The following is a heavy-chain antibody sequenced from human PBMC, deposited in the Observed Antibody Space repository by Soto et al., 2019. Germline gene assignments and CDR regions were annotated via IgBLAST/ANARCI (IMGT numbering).Heavy chain of an antibody. CDR2: IIPIFGTA. CDR3: ATIDTGMDNYFYN. CDR1: GCTFSSYA. V-gene: IGHV1-69*13. J-gene: IGHJ4*02. D-gene: IGHD7-27*01. Sequence: SVKVACTASGCTFSSYAISWVRQAPGQGLEWMGGIIPIFGTANYAQKFQGRVTITADESTSTAYMELSSLRSEDTAVYYCATIDTGMDNYFYNRAQATTVTVSA.